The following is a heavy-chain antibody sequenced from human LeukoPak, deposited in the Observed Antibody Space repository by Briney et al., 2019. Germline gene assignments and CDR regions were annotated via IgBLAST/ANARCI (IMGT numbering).Heavy chain of an antibody. CDR1: GYSFTSYW. V-gene: IGHV5-51*01. D-gene: IGHD1-7*01. CDR2: IYPGDSDT. Sequence: GESLKISCKGSGYSFTSYWIGWVRQMPGKGLEWMGIIYPGDSDTRYSPSFQGQVTISADKSISTAYLQWSSLKASDTAMYYCAATLWNSIFLDAFDIWGQGTMVTVSS. CDR3: AATLWNSIFLDAFDI. J-gene: IGHJ3*02.